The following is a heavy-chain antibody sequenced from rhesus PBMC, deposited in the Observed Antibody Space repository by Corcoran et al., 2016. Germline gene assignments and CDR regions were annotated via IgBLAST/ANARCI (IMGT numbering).Heavy chain of an antibody. V-gene: IGHV1-180*01. CDR1: GYTFTNYY. Sequence: QVQLVQSGAEIKQPGASVKLSCKASGYTFTNYYIHWVRQAPGQGLEGIGLTPPYKSNKGYAQTCQGRGTITTDTTTSTGYMELSSLRSEDTAVYYCTREEGGSGWSGFDYWGQGVLVTVSS. CDR2: TPPYKSNK. J-gene: IGHJ4*01. CDR3: TREEGGSGWSGFDY. D-gene: IGHD6S26*01.